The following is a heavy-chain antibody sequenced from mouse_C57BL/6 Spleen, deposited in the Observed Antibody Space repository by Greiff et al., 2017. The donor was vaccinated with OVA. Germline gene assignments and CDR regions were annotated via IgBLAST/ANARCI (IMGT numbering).Heavy chain of an antibody. D-gene: IGHD1-1*01. CDR1: GYTFTDYY. V-gene: IGHV1-26*01. CDR2: INPNNGGT. Sequence: VQLQQSGPELVKPGASVKISCKASGYTFTDYYMNWVKQSHGKSLEWIGDINPNNGGTSYNQKFKGKATLTVDKSSSTAYMELRSLTSEDSAVYYCARRDYGSSHDYFDYWGQGTTLTVSS. CDR3: ARRDYGSSHDYFDY. J-gene: IGHJ2*01.